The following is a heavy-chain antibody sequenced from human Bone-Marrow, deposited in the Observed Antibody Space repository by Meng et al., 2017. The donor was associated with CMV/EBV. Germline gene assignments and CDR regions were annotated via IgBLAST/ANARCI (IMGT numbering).Heavy chain of an antibody. CDR3: ARGSTAARLGWFDP. V-gene: IGHV4-34*01. CDR2: INHSGST. D-gene: IGHD6-6*01. CDR1: GGSFSGYY. Sequence: SETLSLTCAVYGGSFSGYYRSWIRQPPGKGLEWIGEINHSGSTNYNPSLKSRVTISVDTSKNQFSLKLSSVTAADTAVYYCARGSTAARLGWFDPWGQGTLVTVSS. J-gene: IGHJ5*02.